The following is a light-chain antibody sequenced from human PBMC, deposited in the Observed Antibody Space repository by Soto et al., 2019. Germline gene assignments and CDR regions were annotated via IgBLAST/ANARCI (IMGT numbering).Light chain of an antibody. J-gene: IGLJ2*01. Sequence: QSALTQPASVSGSPGQSITISCTGTSSDVGGYDYVSWYQQHPGKAPKLMIYNVRNRPSGVSNRFSGSKAGNTASLTISGRHAEDEAAYYCSSYTSSSTVVFGGGTKLTVL. CDR2: NVR. V-gene: IGLV2-14*01. CDR3: SSYTSSSTVV. CDR1: SSDVGGYDY.